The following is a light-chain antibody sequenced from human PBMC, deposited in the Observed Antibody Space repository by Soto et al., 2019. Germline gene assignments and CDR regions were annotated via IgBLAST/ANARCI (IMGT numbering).Light chain of an antibody. V-gene: IGKV1-39*01. Sequence: DIQMTQSPSSLSASVGDRVTITCRASQSIRSYLNWYQQKPGKAPKLLIYAASTLQSGVPSRFSGRGSGTDFTLSISTLQPEDFATYFCQQSYNTPRTFGQGTKVEI. CDR1: QSIRSY. CDR3: QQSYNTPRT. CDR2: AAS. J-gene: IGKJ1*01.